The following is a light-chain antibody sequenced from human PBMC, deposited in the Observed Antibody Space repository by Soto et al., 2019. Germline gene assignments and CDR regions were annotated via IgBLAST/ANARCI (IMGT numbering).Light chain of an antibody. CDR1: QSVSSSY. CDR3: QQYGSSPLT. V-gene: IGKV3-20*01. CDR2: GAS. Sequence: EIVLTQSPGTLSLSPGERATLSCRASQSVSSSYFGWYQQKPGQAPSLPIYGASSRATGIPDRFSGSGSGTDFTLTISRLEPEDFAVYYCQQYGSSPLTFGGGTTVEIK. J-gene: IGKJ4*01.